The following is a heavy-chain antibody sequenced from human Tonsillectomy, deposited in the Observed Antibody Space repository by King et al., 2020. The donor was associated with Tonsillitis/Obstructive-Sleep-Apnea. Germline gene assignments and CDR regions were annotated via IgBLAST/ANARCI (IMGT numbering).Heavy chain of an antibody. CDR1: GFTFSSYS. Sequence: QLVQSGGGLVKPGGSLRLSCAASGFTFSSYSMNWVRQAPGKGLEWVSSISSISSYIYYADSVKGRFTISRDKAKNSLYLQMNSLRAEDTAVYYCARDRGVPPAFDIWGQGTMVTVSS. D-gene: IGHD4/OR15-4a*01. J-gene: IGHJ3*02. CDR3: ARDRGVPPAFDI. V-gene: IGHV3-21*01. CDR2: ISSISSYI.